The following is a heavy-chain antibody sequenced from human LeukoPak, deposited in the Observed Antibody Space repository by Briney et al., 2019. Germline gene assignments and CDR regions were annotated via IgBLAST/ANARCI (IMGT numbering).Heavy chain of an antibody. CDR3: ARDISSSYFDY. CDR2: IYYSGST. CDR1: GGSISSYY. J-gene: IGHJ4*02. D-gene: IGHD6-6*01. V-gene: IGHV4-39*07. Sequence: PSETLSLTCTVSGGSISSYYWGWIRQPPGKGLEWIGSIYYSGSTYYSPSLKSRVTISVDTSKNQFSLKLSSVTAADTAVYYCARDISSSYFDYWGQGTLVTVSS.